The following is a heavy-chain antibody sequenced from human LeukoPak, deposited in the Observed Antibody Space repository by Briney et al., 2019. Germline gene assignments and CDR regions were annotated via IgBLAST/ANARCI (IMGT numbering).Heavy chain of an antibody. CDR2: IYYSGST. CDR3: AREGRGCTNGVCYLWFDP. D-gene: IGHD2-8*01. J-gene: IGHJ5*02. Sequence: SETLSLTCTVSGGSISSYYWCWIRQPPGKGLEWIGYIYYSGSTNYNPSLKSRVTISVETSKNQFSLKLSSVTAADTAVYYCAREGRGCTNGVCYLWFDPWGQGTLVTVSS. CDR1: GGSISSYY. V-gene: IGHV4-59*01.